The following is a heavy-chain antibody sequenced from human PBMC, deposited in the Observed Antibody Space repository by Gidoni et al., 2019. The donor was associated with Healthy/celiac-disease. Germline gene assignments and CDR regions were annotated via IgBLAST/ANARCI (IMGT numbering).Heavy chain of an antibody. D-gene: IGHD6-13*01. Sequence: QVQLQESGPRLVKPSGTLSLTCAVSGGSISSSYWWRWVHQPPGKGLEWIGEIYHSGSTNFNPSLKRRVTMSVDKSKNQFSLKLSAVTAADTAVYYCARDRGVAAAGSFYDYWGQGTLVTVSS. J-gene: IGHJ4*02. V-gene: IGHV4-4*02. CDR1: GGSISSSYW. CDR2: IYHSGST. CDR3: ARDRGVAAAGSFYDY.